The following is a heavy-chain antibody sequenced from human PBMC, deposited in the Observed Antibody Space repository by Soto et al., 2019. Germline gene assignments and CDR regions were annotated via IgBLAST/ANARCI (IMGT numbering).Heavy chain of an antibody. V-gene: IGHV3-23*01. J-gene: IGHJ6*02. D-gene: IGHD3-10*01. CDR1: GFTFSSHA. CDR2: ISGSGGST. CDR3: AHYGSYYYYGMDV. Sequence: GGSLRLSCAASGFTFSSHAMSWVRQAPGKGLEWVSAISGSGGSTYYADSVKGRFTISRDNSKNTLYLQMNSLRAEDTAVYYCAHYGSYYYYGMDVWGQGTTVTVSS.